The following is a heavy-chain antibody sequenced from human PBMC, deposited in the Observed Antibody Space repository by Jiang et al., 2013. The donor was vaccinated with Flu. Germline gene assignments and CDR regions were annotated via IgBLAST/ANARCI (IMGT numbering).Heavy chain of an antibody. J-gene: IGHJ6*02. D-gene: IGHD1-26*01. CDR1: IHFSSYA. Sequence: QLLESGGGVVQPGRSLTTLLCSLWIHFSSYAMHWVRQAPGKGLEWVAVISYDGSNKYYADSVKGRFTISRDNSKNTLYLQMNSLRAEDTAVYYCARDVGDDYYYYGMDVWGQGTTVTVSS. CDR3: ARDVGDDYYYYGMDV. CDR2: ISYDGSNK. V-gene: IGHV3-30*04.